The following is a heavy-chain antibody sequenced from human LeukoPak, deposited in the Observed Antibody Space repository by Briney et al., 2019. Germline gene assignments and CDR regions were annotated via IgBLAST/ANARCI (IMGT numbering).Heavy chain of an antibody. V-gene: IGHV4-34*01. CDR1: GGSFSGYY. J-gene: IGHJ4*02. CDR2: INHSGST. Sequence: SETLSLTCAVSGGSFSGYYWTWIRQPPGKGLEWIGEINHSGSTNYNPSLKSRVTTSVDTSKNQFSLKLSSVTAADTAVYYCAGFRPYYFDYWGQGTLVTVSS. CDR3: AGFRPYYFDY.